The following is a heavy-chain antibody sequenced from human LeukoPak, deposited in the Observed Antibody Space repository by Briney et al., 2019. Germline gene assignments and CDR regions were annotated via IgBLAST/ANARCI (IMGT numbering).Heavy chain of an antibody. J-gene: IGHJ3*02. V-gene: IGHV3-11*04. CDR1: GFTFSDYY. Sequence: GGSLRLSCAASGFTFSDYYMSWIRQAPGKGLEWVSYISSSGSTIYYADSVKGRFTISRDNAKNSLYLQMNSLRAEDTAVYYCARGDSSGYHDAFDIWGQGTMVTVSS. CDR2: ISSSGSTI. D-gene: IGHD3-22*01. CDR3: ARGDSSGYHDAFDI.